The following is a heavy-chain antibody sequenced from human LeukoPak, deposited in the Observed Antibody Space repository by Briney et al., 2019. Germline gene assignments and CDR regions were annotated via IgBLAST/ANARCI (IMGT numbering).Heavy chain of an antibody. V-gene: IGHV3-48*03. D-gene: IGHD1-26*01. J-gene: IGHJ6*02. Sequence: GGSLRLPCAASGFTFSSYEMNWVRQAPGKGLEWVSYISSSGSTIYYADSVKGRFTISRDNARNSLYLQMNSLRAEDTAVYYCARTPLGAMGYYGMDVWGQGTTVTVSS. CDR1: GFTFSSYE. CDR3: ARTPLGAMGYYGMDV. CDR2: ISSSGSTI.